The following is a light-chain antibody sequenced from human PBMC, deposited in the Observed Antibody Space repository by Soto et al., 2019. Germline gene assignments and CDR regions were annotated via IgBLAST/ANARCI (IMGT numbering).Light chain of an antibody. V-gene: IGLV2-23*02. CDR1: NSDVGTYSI. Sequence: QSVLTQPASVSGSPGQSITISCAGSNSDVGTYSIVSWYQQHPGKAPKLMIYEVSKRPSGVSDRFSGSKSGKTASLTISALQAEEEADYYCCSYAGRSTYVFGPGTKVTVL. CDR2: EVS. J-gene: IGLJ1*01. CDR3: CSYAGRSTYV.